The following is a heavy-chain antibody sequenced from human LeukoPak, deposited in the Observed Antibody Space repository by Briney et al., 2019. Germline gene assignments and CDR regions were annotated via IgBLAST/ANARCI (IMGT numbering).Heavy chain of an antibody. CDR2: IYPGDSDT. D-gene: IGHD6-25*01. J-gene: IGHJ6*03. V-gene: IGHV5-51*01. Sequence: KDGESLKISCKGSGYSSTSYWIGWVRQMPGKGLEWMGIIYPGDSDTRYSPSFQGQVTISADKSISTAYLQWSSLKASDTAMYYCARLSAADYYYYYMDVWGKGTTVTISS. CDR1: GYSSTSYW. CDR3: ARLSAADYYYYYMDV.